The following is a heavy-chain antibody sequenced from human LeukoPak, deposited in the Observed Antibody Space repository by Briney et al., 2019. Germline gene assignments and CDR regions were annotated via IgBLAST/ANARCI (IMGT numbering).Heavy chain of an antibody. V-gene: IGHV3-48*03. D-gene: IGHD5-12*01. CDR3: AGGSLHSAYGFDY. J-gene: IGHJ4*02. CDR1: GFTFSSYE. Sequence: PGGSLRLSCAASGFTFSSYEMNWVRQAPGKGLEWVSHSSSSGSTIYYAGSVKGRFTIARDNAKNSVYLQMNSLRAEDTAVYYCAGGSLHSAYGFDYWGQGTLVTVSS. CDR2: SSSSGSTI.